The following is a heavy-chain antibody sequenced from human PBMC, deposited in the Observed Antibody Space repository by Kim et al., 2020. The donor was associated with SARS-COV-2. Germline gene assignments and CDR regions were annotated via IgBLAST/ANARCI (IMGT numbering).Heavy chain of an antibody. D-gene: IGHD1-1*01. CDR2: IDGDGSGT. Sequence: GGSLRLSCAASGFTFSSHWMYWVRQVPGKGLVWVPRIDGDGSGTNYADSVKGRFTISRDNAKSTLYLQMNSLRADDTAIYFCARDENWSLDYWGQGTLVTVSS. V-gene: IGHV3-74*01. CDR1: GFTFSSHW. CDR3: ARDENWSLDY. J-gene: IGHJ4*02.